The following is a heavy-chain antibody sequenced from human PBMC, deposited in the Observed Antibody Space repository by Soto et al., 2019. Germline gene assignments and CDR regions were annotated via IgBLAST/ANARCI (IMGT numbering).Heavy chain of an antibody. J-gene: IGHJ4*02. CDR1: GFTFSSYG. CDR3: AKDKIAVDLEYFDY. Sequence: QVQLVESGGGVVQPGRSLRLSCAASGFTFSSYGMHWVRQAPGKGLEWVAVISYDGSNKYYADSVKGRFTISRDNYKNKLYLQMNSLRAEDTAVYYCAKDKIAVDLEYFDYWGQGTLVTVSS. D-gene: IGHD6-19*01. V-gene: IGHV3-30*18. CDR2: ISYDGSNK.